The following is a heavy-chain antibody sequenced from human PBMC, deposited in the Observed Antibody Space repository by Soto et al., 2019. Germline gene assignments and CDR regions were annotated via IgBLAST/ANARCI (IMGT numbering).Heavy chain of an antibody. J-gene: IGHJ6*02. V-gene: IGHV3-48*02. Sequence: GGSLRLSCDASGFTLSSHGMTWVRQAPGKGLEWVAFISSTSSTKNYADSVKGRFTISRDNTKNSLYLQMSGLRDEDTAVYYCARRITMVRGPYYYYGMDVWGQGTTVTVSS. CDR2: ISSTSSTK. CDR1: GFTLSSHG. CDR3: ARRITMVRGPYYYYGMDV. D-gene: IGHD3-10*01.